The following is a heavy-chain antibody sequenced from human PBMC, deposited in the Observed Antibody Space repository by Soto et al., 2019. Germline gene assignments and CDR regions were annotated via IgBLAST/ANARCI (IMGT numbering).Heavy chain of an antibody. J-gene: IGHJ5*02. CDR2: IYHSGST. V-gene: IGHV4-30-2*01. Sequence: SETLSLTCAVSGGSISSGGYSWSWIRQPPGKGLEWIGYIYHSGSTYYNPSLKSRVTISVDRSKNQFSLKLSSVTAADTAVYYCARVVVVAATRSVWFDPWGQGTLVTVSS. D-gene: IGHD2-15*01. CDR1: GGSISSGGYS. CDR3: ARVVVVAATRSVWFDP.